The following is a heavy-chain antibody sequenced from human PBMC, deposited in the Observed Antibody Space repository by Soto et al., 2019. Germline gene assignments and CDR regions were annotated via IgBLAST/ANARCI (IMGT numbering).Heavy chain of an antibody. J-gene: IGHJ4*02. D-gene: IGHD2-2*01. V-gene: IGHV3-30-3*01. Sequence: QVQLVESGGGVVQPGRSLRLSCAASGFTFSSYAMHWVRQAPGKGLEWVAVISYDGSNKYYADSVKGRFTTSRDNSKNKLYLQMNSLRAEDTAVYYCARARLDTPALDYWGQGTLVTVSS. CDR3: ARARLDTPALDY. CDR1: GFTFSSYA. CDR2: ISYDGSNK.